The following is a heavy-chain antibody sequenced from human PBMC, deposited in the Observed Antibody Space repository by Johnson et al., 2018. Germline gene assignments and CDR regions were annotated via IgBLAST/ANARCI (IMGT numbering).Heavy chain of an antibody. CDR1: GFTLSSPG. CDR3: AGDRGYAFDI. J-gene: IGHJ3*02. D-gene: IGHD3-10*01. CDR2: ISRSTTFI. Sequence: VQLVQSGGGLVQPGGSLRLSCAASGFTLSSPGMNWVRQAPGKGLEWISYISRSTTFIFYADSVKGRFTISRDDAENSLFMKMNSLRAEDTAVYYCAGDRGYAFDILGQGTMVTVSS. V-gene: IGHV3-48*01.